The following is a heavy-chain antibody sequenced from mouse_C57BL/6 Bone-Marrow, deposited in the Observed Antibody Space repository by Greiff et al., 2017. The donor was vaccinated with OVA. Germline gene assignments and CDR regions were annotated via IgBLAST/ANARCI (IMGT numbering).Heavy chain of an antibody. J-gene: IGHJ1*03. V-gene: IGHV1-39*01. Sequence: VQLQQPGAELVKPGASVKLSCKASGYSFTDYNMNWVKQSNGKSLEWIGVINPNYGTTSYNQKFKGKATLTVDQSSSTAYMQLNSLTSEDSAVYYCARGDYYGSSSYWYFDVWGTGTTVTVSS. CDR3: ARGDYYGSSSYWYFDV. CDR1: GYSFTDYN. CDR2: INPNYGTT. D-gene: IGHD1-1*01.